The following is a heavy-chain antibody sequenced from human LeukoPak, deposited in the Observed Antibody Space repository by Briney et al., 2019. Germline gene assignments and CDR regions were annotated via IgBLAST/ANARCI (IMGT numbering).Heavy chain of an antibody. Sequence: KAGGSLRLSCAASGFTFRSYEMNWVRQAPGKGLEWVSSISSSTSYIDYADSVKGRFTTSRDNAKNSLYLQMNSLRAEDTAVYYCARGGSWREFDYWGQGTLVTVSS. CDR3: ARGGSWREFDY. CDR2: ISSSTSYI. J-gene: IGHJ4*02. D-gene: IGHD6-13*01. V-gene: IGHV3-21*01. CDR1: GFTFRSYE.